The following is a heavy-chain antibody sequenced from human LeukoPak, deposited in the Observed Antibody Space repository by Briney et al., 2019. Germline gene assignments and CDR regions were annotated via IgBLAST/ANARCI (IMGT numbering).Heavy chain of an antibody. CDR1: GFTFSDYY. V-gene: IGHV3-11*01. D-gene: IGHD3-3*01. CDR3: ARTPRANLEWLPSFDY. J-gene: IGHJ4*02. CDR2: ISSSGSTI. Sequence: PGGSLRLSCAASGFTFSDYYMSWIRQAPGKGLEWVSYISSSGSTIYYADSVKGRFTISRDNAKNSLYLQMNSLRAEDTAVYYCARTPRANLEWLPSFDYWGQGTLVTVSS.